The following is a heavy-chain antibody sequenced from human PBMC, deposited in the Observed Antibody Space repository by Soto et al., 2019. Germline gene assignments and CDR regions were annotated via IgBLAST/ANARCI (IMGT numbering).Heavy chain of an antibody. Sequence: GGSLRLSCAASGFTFSSYAMHWVRQAPGKGLEWVAVISYDGSNKYYADSVKGRFTISRDNSKNTLYLQMNSLRAEDTAVYYCARGLSSLGIAAAGKIDAFDIWGQGTMVTVSS. CDR2: ISYDGSNK. J-gene: IGHJ3*02. CDR3: ARGLSSLGIAAAGKIDAFDI. CDR1: GFTFSSYA. D-gene: IGHD6-13*01. V-gene: IGHV3-30*04.